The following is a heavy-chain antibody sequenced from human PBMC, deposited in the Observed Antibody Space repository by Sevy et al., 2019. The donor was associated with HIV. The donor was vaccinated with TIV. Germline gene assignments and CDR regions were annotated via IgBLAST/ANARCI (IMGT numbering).Heavy chain of an antibody. Sequence: SETLSLTCTVSGGSISSGGYYWSWIRQHPGKGLEWIGYIYYSGSTYYNPSLKSRVTISVDTSKNQFSLKLSSVTAADTAVYYCARERDGYAFDYWGQGTLVTVSS. J-gene: IGHJ4*02. CDR3: ARERDGYAFDY. CDR1: GGSISSGGYY. D-gene: IGHD3-16*01. CDR2: IYYSGST. V-gene: IGHV4-31*03.